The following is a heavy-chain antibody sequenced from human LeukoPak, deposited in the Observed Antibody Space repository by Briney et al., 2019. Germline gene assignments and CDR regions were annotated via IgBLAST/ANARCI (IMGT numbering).Heavy chain of an antibody. D-gene: IGHD2-2*02. CDR1: GGSFSVYY. Sequence: SETLSLTCGVYGGSFSVYYWNWIRQPPGKGLEWIGEITHRGNAFYNPSLKSRVTMSVDTSKNQFSLKLSSVTAADTAVYYCAGGVLGYCSSTSCSTLDYWGQGTLVTVSS. J-gene: IGHJ4*02. V-gene: IGHV4-34*01. CDR3: AGGVLGYCSSTSCSTLDY. CDR2: ITHRGNA.